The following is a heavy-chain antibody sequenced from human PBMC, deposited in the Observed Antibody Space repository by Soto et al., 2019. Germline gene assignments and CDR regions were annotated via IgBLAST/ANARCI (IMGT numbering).Heavy chain of an antibody. Sequence: SETLSLTYTVSGGFISSYYWSWIRQPAGKGLEWIGRIYTSGSTNYNPSLKSRVTMSVDTSKNQFSLKMSSVTAADTAVYYCARGVVGATTYYYYGMDVWGQGTTVIVSS. V-gene: IGHV4-4*07. CDR3: ARGVVGATTYYYYGMDV. J-gene: IGHJ6*02. CDR2: IYTSGST. CDR1: GGFISSYY. D-gene: IGHD1-26*01.